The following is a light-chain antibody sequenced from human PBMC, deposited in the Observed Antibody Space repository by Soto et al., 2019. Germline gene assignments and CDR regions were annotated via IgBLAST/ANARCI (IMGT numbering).Light chain of an antibody. CDR2: AAS. CDR3: QQLNSYPLT. Sequence: DIQFTQSPSFLSASVGDRVTITCRASQDISDYLALYQQRPGKAPKLLIYAASTLQSGVPSRFSGSGSGTEFTLTISSLQPEDFATYSCQQLNSYPLTFGGGTKVDIK. V-gene: IGKV1-9*01. CDR1: QDISDY. J-gene: IGKJ4*01.